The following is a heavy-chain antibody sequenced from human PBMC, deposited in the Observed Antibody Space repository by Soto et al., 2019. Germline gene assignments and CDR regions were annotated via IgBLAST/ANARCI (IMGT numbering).Heavy chain of an antibody. CDR2: RSYSGST. CDR1: GGSISSGDYY. Sequence: SETLSLTCTVSGGSISSGDYYWSWVRQHPGKGLEWIGYRSYSGSTYYNPSLKSRVTIVVDTSRNQFSLRLSSVTAADTAVFYCAREGGLAYCGGDCLYNWFDPWGQGTLVTVSS. CDR3: AREGGLAYCGGDCLYNWFDP. V-gene: IGHV4-31*03. J-gene: IGHJ5*02. D-gene: IGHD2-21*02.